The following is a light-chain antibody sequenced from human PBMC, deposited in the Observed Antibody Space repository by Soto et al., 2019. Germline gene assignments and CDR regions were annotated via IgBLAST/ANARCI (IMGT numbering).Light chain of an antibody. J-gene: IGLJ2*01. V-gene: IGLV4-60*03. CDR2: LEGSGSY. Sequence: QAVVTQSSSASASLGSSVKLTCTLSSGHSSYIIAWHQQQPGKAPRYLMKLEGSGSYKKGRRVPDRFSGYSSGADRYLTISNRQSEAEADYYGEPWVSNPNVGFGGGTKLTVL. CDR1: SGHSSYI. CDR3: EPWVSNPNVG.